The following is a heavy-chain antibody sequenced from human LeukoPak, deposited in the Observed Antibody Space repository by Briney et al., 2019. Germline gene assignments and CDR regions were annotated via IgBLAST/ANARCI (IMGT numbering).Heavy chain of an antibody. CDR2: IYSGGST. CDR1: GFTVSSNY. J-gene: IGHJ6*02. Sequence: GGSLRLSCAASGFTVSSNYMSWVRQAPGKGLEWVSVIYSGGSTYYADSVKGRFTISRDNSKNTLYLQMNSLRAEDTAVYYCAKGRNVASGGPYYGMDVWGQGTTVTVSS. CDR3: AKGRNVASGGPYYGMDV. D-gene: IGHD2-15*01. V-gene: IGHV3-53*01.